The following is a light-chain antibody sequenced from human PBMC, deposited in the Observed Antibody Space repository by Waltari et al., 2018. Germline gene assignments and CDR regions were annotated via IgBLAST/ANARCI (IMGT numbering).Light chain of an antibody. CDR2: DVS. Sequence: QSALTQPASVSGSPGQSLTIPCTGTSSDVGAYNYVSLYQQHPGKAPKLLIYDVSNRPSGVSNRFSGSKSGNTASLTISGLQAEDEADYYCSSYTSSSTLVFGGGTKLTVL. V-gene: IGLV2-14*01. CDR1: SSDVGAYNY. J-gene: IGLJ2*01. CDR3: SSYTSSSTLV.